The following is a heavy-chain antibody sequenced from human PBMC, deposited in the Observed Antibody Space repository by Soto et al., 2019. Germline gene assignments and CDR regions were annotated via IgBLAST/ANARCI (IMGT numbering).Heavy chain of an antibody. V-gene: IGHV1-2*04. J-gene: IGHJ6*03. CDR2: INPNSGGT. Sequence: ASVKVSCKASGYTFTGYYMHRVRQAPGQGLEWMGWINPNSGGTNYAQKFQGWVTMTRDTSISTAYMELSRLRSDDTAVYYCARDGGPYCSGGSCSLYYYYYMDVWGKGTTVTVSS. CDR3: ARDGGPYCSGGSCSLYYYYYMDV. D-gene: IGHD2-15*01. CDR1: GYTFTGYY.